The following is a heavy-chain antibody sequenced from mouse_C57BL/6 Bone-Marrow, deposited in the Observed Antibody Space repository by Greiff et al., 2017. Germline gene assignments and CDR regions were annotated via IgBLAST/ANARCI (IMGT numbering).Heavy chain of an antibody. Sequence: VQLQQPGAELVKPGASVQLSCKASGYTFTSYWMHWVKQRPGQGLEWIGMIHPNSGSTNYNEKFKSKATLTVDNSTSTVYMQLSSPTSEDDAVDDCARECVDYGYRYWGQGILVTCSA. V-gene: IGHV1-64*01. J-gene: IGHJ3*01. D-gene: IGHD2-2*01. CDR2: IHPNSGST. CDR1: GYTFTSYW. CDR3: ARECVDYGYRY.